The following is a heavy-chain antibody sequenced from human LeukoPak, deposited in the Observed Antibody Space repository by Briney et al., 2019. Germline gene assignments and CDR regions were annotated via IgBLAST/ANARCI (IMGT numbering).Heavy chain of an antibody. CDR3: AREGIAARGFDY. CDR2: IIPIFGTA. V-gene: IGHV1-69*05. D-gene: IGHD6-6*01. CDR1: GGTFSSYA. Sequence: ASVNVSCKASGGTFSSYAISWVRQAPGQGLEWMGGIIPIFGTANYAQKFQGRVTITTDESTSTAYMELSSLRSEDTAVYYCAREGIAARGFDYWGQGTLVTVSS. J-gene: IGHJ4*02.